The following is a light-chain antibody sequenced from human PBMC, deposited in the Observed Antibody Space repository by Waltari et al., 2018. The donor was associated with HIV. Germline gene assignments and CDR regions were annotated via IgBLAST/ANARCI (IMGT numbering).Light chain of an antibody. J-gene: IGLJ2*01. CDR1: NIESKS. CDR3: QGWDTSADQGVV. CDR2: YDS. V-gene: IGLV3-21*04. Sequence: SYVVTQPPSVSVAPGRTARISCGGDNIESKSVHWYQQKPGQAPGMVIYYDSDRPSGIAELFSGTNSENVAILTIRKVGVGDEADYVCQGWDTSADQGVVFGGGTKLAIV.